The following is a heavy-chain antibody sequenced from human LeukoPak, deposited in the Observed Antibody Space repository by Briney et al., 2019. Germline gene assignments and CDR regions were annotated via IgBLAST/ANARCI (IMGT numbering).Heavy chain of an antibody. CDR2: ITAYQGNT. V-gene: IGHV1-18*01. CDR3: ARASIVVVPAAADYYYYYMDV. CDR1: GYIFTSYG. D-gene: IGHD2-2*01. J-gene: IGHJ6*03. Sequence: ASVKVSCKASGYIFTSYGISWVRQAPGQGLEWMGWITAYQGNTAWAQKFQGRVTMTTDPSTSTAYMELRSLRSDDTAVYYCARASIVVVPAAADYYYYYMDVWGKGTTVTVSS.